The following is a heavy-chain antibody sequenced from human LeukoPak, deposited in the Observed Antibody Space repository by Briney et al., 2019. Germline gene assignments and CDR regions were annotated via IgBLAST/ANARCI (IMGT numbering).Heavy chain of an antibody. V-gene: IGHV4-59*08. CDR1: GGSISSYY. CDR3: ARAVYSGSPHFDY. J-gene: IGHJ4*02. D-gene: IGHD1-26*01. CDR2: IYYSVST. Sequence: SETLSLTCTVSGGSISSYYWSWIRQPPGKGLEWMGYIYYSVSTNYNPSLKSRVTISLDTSKNQFSLKLSSVTAADTAVYYCARAVYSGSPHFDYWGQGILVTVSS.